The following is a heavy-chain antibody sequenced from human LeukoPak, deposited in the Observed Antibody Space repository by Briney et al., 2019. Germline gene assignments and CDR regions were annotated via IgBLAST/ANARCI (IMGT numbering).Heavy chain of an antibody. J-gene: IGHJ5*02. V-gene: IGHV4-34*01. Sequence: SETLSLTCAVYGGSFSGYYWSWIRQPPGKGLEWMGEINHSGSTNYNPSLKSRVTISVDTSKNQFSLKLSSVTAADTAVYYCARANGLSRRPPTGTKNWFDPWGQGTLVTVSS. D-gene: IGHD3-10*01. CDR1: GGSFSGYY. CDR3: ARANGLSRRPPTGTKNWFDP. CDR2: INHSGST.